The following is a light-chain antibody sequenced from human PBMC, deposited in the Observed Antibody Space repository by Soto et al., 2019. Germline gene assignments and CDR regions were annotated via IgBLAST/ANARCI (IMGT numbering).Light chain of an antibody. CDR3: QQYNSYWT. V-gene: IGKV1-5*01. CDR2: DAT. CDR1: QLVNSW. J-gene: IGKJ1*01. Sequence: DVQMTQSPSTLSASVGDRVTITCRASQLVNSWLAWYQQKPGRAPKLLIYDATSLESGVPSRFSGSRSGTEFTLTISSLQPDDSATYYCQQYNSYWTFGQGTRVEIK.